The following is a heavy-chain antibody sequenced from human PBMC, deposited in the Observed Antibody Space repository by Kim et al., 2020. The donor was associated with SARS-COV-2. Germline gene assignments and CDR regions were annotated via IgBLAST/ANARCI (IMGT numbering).Heavy chain of an antibody. CDR3: AKDSVYYAILTGYFDF. Sequence: VKSRCTISIDNSKNTLFLQMNSLRAEDTAVYYCAKDSVYYAILTGYFDFWGRGTLVTVSS. D-gene: IGHD3-9*01. J-gene: IGHJ4*02. V-gene: IGHV3-30*02.